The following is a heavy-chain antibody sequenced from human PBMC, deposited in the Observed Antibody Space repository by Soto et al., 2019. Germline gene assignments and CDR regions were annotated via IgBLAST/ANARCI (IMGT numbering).Heavy chain of an antibody. V-gene: IGHV3-23*01. Sequence: EEQLLESGGDLVQPGGSLRLSCAASGFTFSTYVMSWVRQAPGKGLEWVSTIYSSGDRIYYADSVKGRFTISRDNSKNTLYLQMNSLGAEDTAVYYCAKGPISPYGMDVWGQGTTVTVSS. D-gene: IGHD3-3*01. J-gene: IGHJ6*01. CDR3: AKGPISPYGMDV. CDR1: GFTFSTYV. CDR2: IYSSGDRI.